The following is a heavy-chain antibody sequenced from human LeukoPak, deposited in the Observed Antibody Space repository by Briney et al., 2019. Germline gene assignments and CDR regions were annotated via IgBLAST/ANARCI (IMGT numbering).Heavy chain of an antibody. CDR2: INPSGGST. J-gene: IGHJ4*02. D-gene: IGHD5-18*01. CDR3: ARSPYTYGSLFYLDN. Sequence: VASVKVSCKASGYTFTSYYMHWVRQAPGQGLEWMGIINPSGGSTSYAQKFQGRVTLTRDTSTSTVYMELSSLRSEDTAVYYCARSPYTYGSLFYLDNWGQGTLVTVSS. V-gene: IGHV1-46*01. CDR1: GYTFTSYY.